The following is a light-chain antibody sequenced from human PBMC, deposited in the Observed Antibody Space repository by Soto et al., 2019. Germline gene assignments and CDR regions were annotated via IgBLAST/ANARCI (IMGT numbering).Light chain of an antibody. CDR1: STNIGSHS. CDR2: NND. V-gene: IGLV1-47*01. J-gene: IGLJ2*01. Sequence: QSELSQPPSASGTPGQTVTISCSGSSTNIGSHSVCWYQQIPGTAPRLIIYNNDQRPSGVPDRFSGSKSGTSGSLAISGLRSEDEAVYHCAAWDDSLTVVFGGGTKLTVL. CDR3: AAWDDSLTVV.